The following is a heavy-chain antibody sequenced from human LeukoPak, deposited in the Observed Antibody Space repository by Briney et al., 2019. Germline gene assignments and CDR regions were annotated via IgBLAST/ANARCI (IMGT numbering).Heavy chain of an antibody. J-gene: IGHJ4*02. V-gene: IGHV1-2*02. CDR3: ARDRLGSTYYDILTGYQTPYFDY. CDR2: INPNSGDT. D-gene: IGHD3-9*01. CDR1: GYTFTGYY. Sequence: ASVKVSCKASGYTFTGYYMHWVRQAPGQGLEWMGWINPNSGDTNYSQKFQGRVTMTRGTSINTAYMELSRLRSDDTAVYYCARDRLGSTYYDILTGYQTPYFDYWGQGTLVTVSS.